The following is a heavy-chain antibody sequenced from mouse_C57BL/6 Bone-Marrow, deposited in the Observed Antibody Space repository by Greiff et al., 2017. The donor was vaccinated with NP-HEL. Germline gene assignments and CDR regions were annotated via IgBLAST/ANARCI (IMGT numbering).Heavy chain of an antibody. D-gene: IGHD1-1*01. V-gene: IGHV2-2*01. Sequence: VKLMESGPGLVQPSQSLSITCTVSGFSLTSYGVHWVRQSPGKGLEWLGVIWSGGSTDYNAAFISRLSISKDNSKSQVFFKMNSLQADDTAIYYCASHYYGSSFHYYAMDYWGQGTSVTVSS. J-gene: IGHJ4*01. CDR1: GFSLTSYG. CDR2: IWSGGST. CDR3: ASHYYGSSFHYYAMDY.